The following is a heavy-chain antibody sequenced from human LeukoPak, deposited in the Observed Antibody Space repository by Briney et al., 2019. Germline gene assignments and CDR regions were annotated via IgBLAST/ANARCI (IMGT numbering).Heavy chain of an antibody. CDR1: GGSISSYY. V-gene: IGHV4-59*01. J-gene: IGHJ5*02. CDR2: IYYSGST. Sequence: SETLSLTCTVSGGSISSYYWSWIRQPPGKGLEWIGYIYYSGSTNYNPSPKSRVTISVDTSKNQFSLKLSSVTAADTAVYYCARDPGNVPAAMGGFDPWGQGTLVTVSS. D-gene: IGHD2-2*01. CDR3: ARDPGNVPAAMGGFDP.